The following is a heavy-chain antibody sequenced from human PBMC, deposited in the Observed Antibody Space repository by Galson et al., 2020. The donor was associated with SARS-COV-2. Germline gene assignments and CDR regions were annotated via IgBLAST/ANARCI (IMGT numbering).Heavy chain of an antibody. J-gene: IGHJ4*02. V-gene: IGHV4-4*02. D-gene: IGHD3-10*01. CDR3: ARAEGSGSYYNVEYYFDY. CDR1: GGSISSSNW. Sequence: TLSLTCAVSGGSISSSNWWSWVRQPPGKGLEWIGEIYHSGSTNYNPSLKSRVTISVDKSKNQFSLKLSSVTAADTAVYYCARAEGSGSYYNVEYYFDYWGQGTLVTVSS. CDR2: IYHSGST.